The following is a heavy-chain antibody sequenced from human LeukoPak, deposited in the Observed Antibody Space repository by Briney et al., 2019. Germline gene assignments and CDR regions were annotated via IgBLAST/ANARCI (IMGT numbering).Heavy chain of an antibody. Sequence: PGRSLRLSCAASGFTFDDYAMHWVRQAPGKGLEGVSGISWNSGSIGYADSVKGRFTISRDNAKNSLYLQMNSLRAEDTALYYCAKSYYYGSGSYHPGAFDIWGQGTMVTVSS. CDR3: AKSYYYGSGSYHPGAFDI. CDR1: GFTFDDYA. V-gene: IGHV3-9*01. CDR2: ISWNSGSI. D-gene: IGHD3-10*01. J-gene: IGHJ3*02.